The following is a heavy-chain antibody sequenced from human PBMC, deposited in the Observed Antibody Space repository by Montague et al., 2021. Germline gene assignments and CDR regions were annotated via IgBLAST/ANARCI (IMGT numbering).Heavy chain of an antibody. Sequence: SLRLSCAASGFTFSSYDMHWVRQATGKGLEWVSAIGTAGDTFYPGSAKGRFTISRENAENSLYLQMNSLRAGDTAVYYCASTGAATAWRAYEIWGLGTMVTVSS. V-gene: IGHV3-13*04. CDR1: GFTFSSYD. J-gene: IGHJ3*02. CDR2: IGTAGDT. D-gene: IGHD7-27*01. CDR3: ASTGAATAWRAYEI.